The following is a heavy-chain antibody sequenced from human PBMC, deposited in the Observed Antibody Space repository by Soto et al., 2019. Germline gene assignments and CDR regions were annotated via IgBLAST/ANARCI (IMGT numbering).Heavy chain of an antibody. D-gene: IGHD3-9*01. CDR1: GYTFTSYY. Sequence: GASVKVSCRASGYTFTSYYMHWVRQAPGQGLEWMGISNPSGGSTSYAQKFQGRVTMTRDTSTSTVYMELSSLRSEDTAVYYCAREVVGDYDILTGYYRPNYGMDVWGQGTTVTVSS. J-gene: IGHJ6*02. CDR3: AREVVGDYDILTGYYRPNYGMDV. CDR2: SNPSGGST. V-gene: IGHV1-46*01.